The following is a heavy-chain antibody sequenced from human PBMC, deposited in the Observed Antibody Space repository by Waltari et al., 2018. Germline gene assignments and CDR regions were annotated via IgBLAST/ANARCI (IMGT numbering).Heavy chain of an antibody. CDR3: AREAAAGTTNAFDI. D-gene: IGHD6-13*01. J-gene: IGHJ3*02. CDR2: IYSGGST. V-gene: IGHV3-53*04. CDR1: GFTVSSNY. Sequence: EVQLVESGGGVVQPGGSLRLSCAASGFTVSSNYMSWVRQAPGKGLEWVSVIYSGGSTSSADSVKGRFTISRHNSKNTLYLQMNSLRAEDTAVYYCAREAAAGTTNAFDIWGQGTMVTVSS.